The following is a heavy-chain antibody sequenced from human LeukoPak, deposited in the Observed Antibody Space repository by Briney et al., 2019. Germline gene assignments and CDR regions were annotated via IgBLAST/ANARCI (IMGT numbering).Heavy chain of an antibody. Sequence: GESLKISCKGSGYSFTSYWIGWVRQMPGKGLEWMGIIYPGDSDTGYSPSFQGQVTISADKSISTAYLQWSSLKASDTAMYYCARQGDILTGPYYYYYGMDVWGQGTTVTVSS. CDR1: GYSFTSYW. CDR3: ARQGDILTGPYYYYYGMDV. V-gene: IGHV5-51*01. CDR2: IYPGDSDT. J-gene: IGHJ6*02. D-gene: IGHD3-9*01.